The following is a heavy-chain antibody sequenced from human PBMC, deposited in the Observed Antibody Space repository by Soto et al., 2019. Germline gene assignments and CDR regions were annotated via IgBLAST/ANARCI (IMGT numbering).Heavy chain of an antibody. Sequence: QVQLVQSGAEVKKPGSSVKVSCKASGGTFSNYGISWVRQAPGQGPEWLGGIIPLFGTANYAQGFQGRVTITAEESTSTAYMELSSLRSEDTAVYYCARPRSYYYDSSAERAFDIWGQGTMVTVSS. J-gene: IGHJ3*02. CDR1: GGTFSNYG. V-gene: IGHV1-69*01. CDR3: ARPRSYYYDSSAERAFDI. CDR2: IIPLFGTA. D-gene: IGHD3-22*01.